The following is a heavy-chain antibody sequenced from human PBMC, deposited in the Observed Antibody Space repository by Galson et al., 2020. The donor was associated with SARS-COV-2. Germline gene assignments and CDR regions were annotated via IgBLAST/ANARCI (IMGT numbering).Heavy chain of an antibody. CDR1: GFTFGRYA. J-gene: IGHJ4*02. CDR2: ISGGGAST. D-gene: IGHD4-17*01. CDR3: AKDQGEDYGDQLDS. Sequence: GRSLRLSCAASGFTFGRYAMSWVRQAPGQALEWVSSISGGGASTYHADSVTVRFTIPRDNSKNTLYLQMNSLRAEDTALYYCAKDQGEDYGDQLDSWGQGTLVSVSS. V-gene: IGHV3-23*01.